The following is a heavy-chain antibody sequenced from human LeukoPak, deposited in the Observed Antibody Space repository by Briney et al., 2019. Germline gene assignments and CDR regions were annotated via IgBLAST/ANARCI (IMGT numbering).Heavy chain of an antibody. CDR2: INRNGTT. V-gene: IGHV4-34*01. J-gene: IGHJ5*02. Sequence: SETLSLTCAVYGESFSGYYWSWIRRPPGKGLEWIGEINRNGTTNYNPSLKSRVTISIDTSKNQFSLKLTSVTAADTAVYYCARGVAIAARPSWFDPWGQGTLVTVSS. CDR3: ARGVAIAARPSWFDP. D-gene: IGHD6-6*01. CDR1: GESFSGYY.